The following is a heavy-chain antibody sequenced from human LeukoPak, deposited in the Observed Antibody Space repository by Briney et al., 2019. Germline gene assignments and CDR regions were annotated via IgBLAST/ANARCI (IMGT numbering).Heavy chain of an antibody. CDR2: IYSGGIT. V-gene: IGHV3-53*01. J-gene: IGHJ5*02. CDR1: GFTVSSNY. Sequence: PGGSLRLSCAASGFTVSSNYMSWVRQAPGKGLEWVSLIYSGGITAYADSVKGRFTISRDNSKNTLYLQMSSLRAEDTAVYYCARESSSRLGADPWGQGTLVTVSS. D-gene: IGHD2-2*01. CDR3: ARESSSRLGADP.